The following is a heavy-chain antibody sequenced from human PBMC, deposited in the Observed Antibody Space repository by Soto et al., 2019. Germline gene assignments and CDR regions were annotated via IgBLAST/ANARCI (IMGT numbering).Heavy chain of an antibody. CDR2: IYSGGST. D-gene: IGHD5-18*01. CDR1: GFTFSSYA. Sequence: EVQLLESGGGLVQPGGSLRLSCAASGFTFSSYAMNWVRQAPGKGLEWVSGIYSGGSTYYADSVKGRFTISRDNSKNTLYLQMNSLRAEDTAVYYCARDSSYGSLVWPTWGQGTLVTVSS. J-gene: IGHJ4*02. V-gene: IGHV3-23*03. CDR3: ARDSSYGSLVWPT.